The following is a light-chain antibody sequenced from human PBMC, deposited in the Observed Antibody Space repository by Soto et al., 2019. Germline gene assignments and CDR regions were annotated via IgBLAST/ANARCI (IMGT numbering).Light chain of an antibody. CDR2: GAS. CDR1: QSVTSTY. V-gene: IGKV3-20*01. CDR3: QHYGSSSIFI. J-gene: IGKJ3*01. Sequence: DIVLTQSPGTLSLSPGERAALSCRASQSVTSTYLAWYQHKPGQPPRLLIYGASTRATGVPDRFSGSGSGTDFTLTISRLEPEDFAMYYCQHYGSSSIFIFGPGTKVDIK.